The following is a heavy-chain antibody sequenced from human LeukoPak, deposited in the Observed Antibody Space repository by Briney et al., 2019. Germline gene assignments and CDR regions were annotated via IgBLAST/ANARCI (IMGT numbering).Heavy chain of an antibody. CDR2: ISSSSSYI. Sequence: GGSLRLSCAASGFTFSSYSMNWVRRAPGKGLEWVSSISSSSSYIYYADSVKGRFTISRDNAKNSLYLQMNSLRAEDTAVYYCARPYSSADNWNYADAAGDYWGQGTLVTVSS. V-gene: IGHV3-21*01. J-gene: IGHJ4*02. CDR1: GFTFSSYS. D-gene: IGHD1-7*01. CDR3: ARPYSSADNWNYADAAGDY.